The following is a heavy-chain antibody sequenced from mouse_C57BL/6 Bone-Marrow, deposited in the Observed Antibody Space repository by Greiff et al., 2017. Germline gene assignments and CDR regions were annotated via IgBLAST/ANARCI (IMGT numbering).Heavy chain of an antibody. CDR1: GFNIKDDY. D-gene: IGHD1-1*01. J-gene: IGHJ2*01. CDR2: IDPENGDT. V-gene: IGHV14-4*01. Sequence: VQLQQSGAELVRPGASVKLSCTASGFNIKDDYMHWVKQRPEQGLEWIGWIDPENGDTEYDSKFQGKATIQADTYSNTAYLQLSSLTSEDTAVYYCTTGTTVVWDYFGYWGPGATLTVSS. CDR3: TTGTTVVWDYFGY.